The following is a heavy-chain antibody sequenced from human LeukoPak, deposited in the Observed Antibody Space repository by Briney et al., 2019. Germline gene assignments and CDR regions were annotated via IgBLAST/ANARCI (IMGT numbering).Heavy chain of an antibody. CDR3: ARVYYDSSGYLDY. J-gene: IGHJ4*02. CDR2: INPSGGST. D-gene: IGHD3-22*01. Sequence: ASVKVSCKASGYTFTSYYMHWVRQAPGQGLEWMGIINPSGGSTSYAQKFQGRVTITADESTSTAYMELSSLRSEDTAVYYCARVYYDSSGYLDYWGQGTLVTVSS. V-gene: IGHV1-46*01. CDR1: GYTFTSYY.